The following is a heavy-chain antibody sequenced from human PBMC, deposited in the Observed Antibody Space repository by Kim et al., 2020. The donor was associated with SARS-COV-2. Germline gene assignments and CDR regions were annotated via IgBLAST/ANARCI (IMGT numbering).Heavy chain of an antibody. CDR3: DRLAVIAARPGSFYI. J-gene: IGHJ3*02. Sequence: SETLSLTCTVSGGSISSGGYYWSWIRQHPGKGLEWIGYIYYSGSTYYNPSLKSRVTISVDTSKNQFSLNLISVTAADTAVYYCDRLAVIAARPGSFYIWGQGKMVTVSS. V-gene: IGHV4-31*03. CDR1: GGSISSGGYY. CDR2: IYYSGST. D-gene: IGHD6-6*01.